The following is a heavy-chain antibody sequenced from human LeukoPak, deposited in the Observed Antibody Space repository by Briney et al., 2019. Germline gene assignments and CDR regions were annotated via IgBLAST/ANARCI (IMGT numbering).Heavy chain of an antibody. CDR2: ISGSGGST. Sequence: GGSLRLSCAASGFTFSSYAMSWVRQAPGKGLEWVSAISGSGGSTYYADSVKGRFTVSRDNSKNTLYLQMKSLRAEDAAVYYCAKGGGYEAQYYYYYLDVWGKGTTVTISS. V-gene: IGHV3-23*01. D-gene: IGHD5-12*01. CDR3: AKGGGYEAQYYYYYLDV. CDR1: GFTFSSYA. J-gene: IGHJ6*03.